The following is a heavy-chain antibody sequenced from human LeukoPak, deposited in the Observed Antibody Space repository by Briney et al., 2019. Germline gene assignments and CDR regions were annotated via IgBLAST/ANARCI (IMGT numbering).Heavy chain of an antibody. D-gene: IGHD6-13*01. CDR3: ARGSEIAATGTGYYFDY. Sequence: KPSETLSLTCAVYGGSFSGYYWSWIRQPPGKGLECIGEINHSGSTNYNPSLKSRVTISVDTSKNQFSLKLSSVTAADTAVYYCARGSEIAATGTGYYFDYWGQGTLVTVSS. J-gene: IGHJ4*02. V-gene: IGHV4-34*01. CDR2: INHSGST. CDR1: GGSFSGYY.